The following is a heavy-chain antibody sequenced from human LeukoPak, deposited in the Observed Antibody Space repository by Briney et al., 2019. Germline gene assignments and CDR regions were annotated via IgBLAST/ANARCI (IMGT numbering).Heavy chain of an antibody. D-gene: IGHD3-22*01. Sequence: ASVKVSCKASGYIFIGYYIHWVRQAPGQGLEWMGWINPNSGVTNYAQKIQGWVAMTRDTSISTAYMELSRLRSDDTAVYYCATTRSYYYDNSGPDAFDIWGQGTMVTVSS. CDR2: INPNSGVT. CDR1: GYIFIGYY. J-gene: IGHJ3*02. CDR3: ATTRSYYYDNSGPDAFDI. V-gene: IGHV1-2*04.